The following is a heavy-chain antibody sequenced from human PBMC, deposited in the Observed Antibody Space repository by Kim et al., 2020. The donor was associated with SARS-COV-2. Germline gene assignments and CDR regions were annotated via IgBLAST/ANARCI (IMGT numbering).Heavy chain of an antibody. Sequence: GESLKISCKGSGYSFTSYWIGWVRQMPGKGLEWMGIIYPGVSESRYSPSFQGQVTISADKSISTAYLQWSSLKASDTAMYYCARALSGSHYYYFAMDVWGQGTTVTVSS. D-gene: IGHD3-10*01. J-gene: IGHJ6*02. V-gene: IGHV5-51*01. CDR3: ARALSGSHYYYFAMDV. CDR2: IYPGVSES. CDR1: GYSFTSYW.